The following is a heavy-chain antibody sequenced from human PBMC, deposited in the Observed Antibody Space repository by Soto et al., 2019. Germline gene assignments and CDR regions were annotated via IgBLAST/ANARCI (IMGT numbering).Heavy chain of an antibody. D-gene: IGHD6-13*01. CDR1: GFTFRSFT. CDR3: TRDASRDSSARGWFDP. CDR2: ISSNSAYI. Sequence: GGSLRLSCAASGFTFRSFTMNWVRQAPGKGLEWVSTISSNSAYIYYTDALRGRFTISRDNARNSLHLQMNSLRAEDTAVYYCTRDASRDSSARGWFDPWGPGTLVTVS. V-gene: IGHV3-21*01. J-gene: IGHJ5*02.